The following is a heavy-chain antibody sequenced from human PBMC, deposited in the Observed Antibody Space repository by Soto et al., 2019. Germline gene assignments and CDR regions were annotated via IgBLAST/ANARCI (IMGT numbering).Heavy chain of an antibody. CDR1: GFTFSGSS. D-gene: IGHD2-2*01. J-gene: IGHJ4*02. CDR2: IRSKANSYAT. CDR3: TRPACSSTSCYFDY. Sequence: PGGSLRLSCAASGFTFSGSSMHWVRQASGKGLEWVGRIRSKANSYATAYAASVKGRFTISRDDSKNTAYLQMNSLKTEDTAVYYCTRPACSSTSCYFDYWGQGTLVTVSS. V-gene: IGHV3-73*01.